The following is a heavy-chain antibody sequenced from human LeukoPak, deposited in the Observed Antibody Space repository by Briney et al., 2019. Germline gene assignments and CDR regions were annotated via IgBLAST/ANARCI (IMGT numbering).Heavy chain of an antibody. CDR2: ISAYNGNT. CDR1: GYTFTGYG. J-gene: IGHJ6*04. Sequence: ASVKVSCRASGYTFTGYGFSWVRQAPGQGLEWMGWISAYNGNTNYAQKLQGRVTMTADTSTSTAYMELRSLRSDDTAVYYCATSEFENYGMDVWGKGTTVTVSS. CDR3: ATSEFENYGMDV. V-gene: IGHV1-18*04. D-gene: IGHD3-10*01.